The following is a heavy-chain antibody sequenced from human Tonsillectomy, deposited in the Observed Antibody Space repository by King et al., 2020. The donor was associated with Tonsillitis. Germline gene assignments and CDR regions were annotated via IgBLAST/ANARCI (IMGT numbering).Heavy chain of an antibody. Sequence: QLQESGPGLVKPSETLSLTCTVSGGSISSSSYYWGWIRQPPGKGLEWIGSIYYSGSTYYNPSLKSRVTITVDTSKNQFSLKLSSVTAADTAVYYCARQDNPNDTAMANIDYWGPGTLVTVSS. CDR1: GGSISSSSYY. CDR3: ARQDNPNDTAMANIDY. D-gene: IGHD5-18*01. V-gene: IGHV4-39*07. CDR2: IYYSGST. J-gene: IGHJ4*02.